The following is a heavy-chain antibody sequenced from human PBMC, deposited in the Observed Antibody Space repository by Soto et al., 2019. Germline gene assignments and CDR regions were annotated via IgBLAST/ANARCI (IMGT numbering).Heavy chain of an antibody. J-gene: IGHJ5*02. CDR3: ARLSHCSGGSCYGGGWFDP. V-gene: IGHV4-39*01. CDR2: IYYSGST. Sequence: SETLSLTCTVSGGSISSSSYYWGWIRQPPGKGLEWIGSIYYSGSTYYNPSLKSRVTISVDTPKNQFSLKLSSVTAADTAVYYCARLSHCSGGSCYGGGWFDPWGQGTLVTVSS. CDR1: GGSISSSSYY. D-gene: IGHD2-15*01.